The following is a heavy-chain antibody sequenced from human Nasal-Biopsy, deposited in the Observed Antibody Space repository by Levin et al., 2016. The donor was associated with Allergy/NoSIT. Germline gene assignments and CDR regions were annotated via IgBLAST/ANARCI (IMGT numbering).Heavy chain of an antibody. CDR1: GFTFSAYS. V-gene: IGHV3-21*06. D-gene: IGHD3-22*01. CDR3: ARDRDYYDSSGYHSDRYFDS. CDR2: ISSSSNYK. Sequence: GESLKISCTASGFTFSAYSMNWVRQPPGKGLEWVSSISSSSNYKYYADSVADRFTISRDNAKNSLYLQMNSLRVEDTAVYFCARDRDYYDSSGYHSDRYFDSWGQGTQVTVSS. J-gene: IGHJ4*02.